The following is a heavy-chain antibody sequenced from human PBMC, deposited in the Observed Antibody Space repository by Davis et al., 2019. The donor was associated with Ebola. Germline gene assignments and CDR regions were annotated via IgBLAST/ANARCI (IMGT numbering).Heavy chain of an antibody. V-gene: IGHV5-10-1*01. CDR2: IYPSDSYT. CDR1: GYSFTSYW. D-gene: IGHD1-1*01. CDR3: ARNLEPLPWDV. J-gene: IGHJ6*02. Sequence: GESLKISCKGSGYSFTSYWIGWVRQMPGKGLEWMGIIYPSDSYTNYSPSLQGHVTISADKSISTAYLQWSSLKASDTAMYYCARNLEPLPWDVWGQGTTVTVSS.